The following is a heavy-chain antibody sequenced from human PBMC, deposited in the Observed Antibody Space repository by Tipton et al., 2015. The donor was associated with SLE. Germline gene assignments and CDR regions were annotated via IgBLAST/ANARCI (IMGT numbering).Heavy chain of an antibody. CDR1: GYTFSSYA. CDR3: ARQPYDSSGYYYPIDY. D-gene: IGHD3-22*01. V-gene: IGHV1-3*01. J-gene: IGHJ4*02. Sequence: QLVQSGAEVKKPGASVKVSCKASGYTFSSYALHWVRQAPGQRLEWMGRINAGNGNTKYSEKFQDRLTITRDTSASTVYMELSSLRSEDTAVFYCARQPYDSSGYYYPIDYWGQGTLVTVSS. CDR2: INAGNGNT.